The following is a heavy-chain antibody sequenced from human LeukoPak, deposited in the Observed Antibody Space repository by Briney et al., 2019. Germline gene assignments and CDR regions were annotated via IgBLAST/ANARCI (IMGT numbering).Heavy chain of an antibody. Sequence: PGGSLRLSCAASGFTVSSNYMSWVRQAPGKGLEWVSVIYSGGSTYYADSVKGRFTISRDNAKNSLYLQMNSLRAEDTAVYYCARAYDSSGYYYWPFDYWGQGTLVTVSS. CDR1: GFTVSSNY. D-gene: IGHD3-22*01. J-gene: IGHJ4*02. CDR3: ARAYDSSGYYYWPFDY. CDR2: IYSGGST. V-gene: IGHV3-53*01.